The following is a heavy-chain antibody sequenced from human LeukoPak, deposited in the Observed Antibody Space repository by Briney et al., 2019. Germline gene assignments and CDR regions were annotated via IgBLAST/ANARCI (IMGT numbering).Heavy chain of an antibody. J-gene: IGHJ4*02. CDR3: ASSPEGATPY. Sequence: SVKVSCKVSGYTLTELSMHWVRQAPGQGLEWMGGIIPIFGTANYAQKFQGRVTITADESTSTAYMELSSLRSEDTAVYYCASSPEGATPYWGQGTLVTVSS. CDR1: GYTLTELS. CDR2: IIPIFGTA. V-gene: IGHV1-69*13. D-gene: IGHD1-26*01.